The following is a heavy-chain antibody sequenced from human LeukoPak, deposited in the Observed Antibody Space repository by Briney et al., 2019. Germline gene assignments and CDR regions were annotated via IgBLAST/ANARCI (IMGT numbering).Heavy chain of an antibody. CDR1: GFTFSSYS. J-gene: IGHJ4*02. CDR3: ARVWSSGWPDPKADFDY. Sequence: GGSLRLSCAASGFTFSSYSMNWVRQAPGKGLEWVSYMSSSSSTIYYADSVKGRFTISRDNANNSLYLQMNSLRAEDTAVYYCARVWSSGWPDPKADFDYWGQGTLVTVSS. CDR2: MSSSSSTI. V-gene: IGHV3-48*01. D-gene: IGHD6-19*01.